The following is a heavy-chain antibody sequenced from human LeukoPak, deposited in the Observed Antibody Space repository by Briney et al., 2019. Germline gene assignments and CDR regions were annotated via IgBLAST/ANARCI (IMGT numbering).Heavy chain of an antibody. CDR1: GFTFSTSW. V-gene: IGHV3-74*01. CDR2: INSDGRNT. CDR3: ARDQRNGYNYGAFDI. D-gene: IGHD5-24*01. J-gene: IGHJ3*02. Sequence: PGGSLRLSCTVSGFTFSTSWMNWVRQAPGKGLVWVSRINSDGRNTEYTDSVKGRFTISRDNAKNTLYLQMNSLRAEDTAVYYCARDQRNGYNYGAFDIWGQGTMVTVSS.